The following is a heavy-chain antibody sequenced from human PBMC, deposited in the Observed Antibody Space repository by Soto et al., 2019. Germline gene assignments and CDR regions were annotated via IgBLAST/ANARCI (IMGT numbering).Heavy chain of an antibody. CDR2: IYYSGST. CDR1: GGSISSSSYY. V-gene: IGHV4-39*01. D-gene: IGHD1-26*01. CDR3: ARKIVGATTYPFDP. Sequence: QLQLQESGPGLVKPSETLSLTCTVSGGSISSSSYYWGWIRQPPGKGLEWIGSIYYSGSTYYNPSLKSRGTLSGDTFKNPFSLKLSSVTAADTAGYYCARKIVGATTYPFDPLGQGTLVTVSS. J-gene: IGHJ5*02.